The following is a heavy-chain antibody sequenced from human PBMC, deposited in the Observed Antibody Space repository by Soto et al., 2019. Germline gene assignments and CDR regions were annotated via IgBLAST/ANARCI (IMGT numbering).Heavy chain of an antibody. Sequence: LALTCAVSGGSISSGGYSWSWIRQPPGKGLEWIGYIYHSGSTYYNPSLKSRVTISVDRSKNQFSLKLSSVTAADTAVYYCSRGRFCSSTSCYRDWFDPWGQGTLVTVSS. CDR1: GGSISSGGYS. J-gene: IGHJ5*02. CDR3: SRGRFCSSTSCYRDWFDP. V-gene: IGHV4-30-2*01. CDR2: IYHSGST. D-gene: IGHD2-2*01.